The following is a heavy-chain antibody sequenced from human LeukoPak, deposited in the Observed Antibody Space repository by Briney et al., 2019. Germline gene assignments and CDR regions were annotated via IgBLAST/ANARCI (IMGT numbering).Heavy chain of an antibody. CDR3: VKSPGSGWPV. CDR2: ISGSGAGT. D-gene: IGHD6-19*01. V-gene: IGHV3-23*01. CDR1: GFTFNNYA. Sequence: GGSLRLSCAASGFTFNNYAVSWVRQAPGNGLEWVSLISGSGAGTYYADSVKGRFTMSRDNSKNTLYFEMSSLRVEDTAVYYCVKSPGSGWPVWGQGTLLTVSS. J-gene: IGHJ4*02.